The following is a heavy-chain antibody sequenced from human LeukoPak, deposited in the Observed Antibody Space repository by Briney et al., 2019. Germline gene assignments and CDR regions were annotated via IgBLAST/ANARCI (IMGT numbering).Heavy chain of an antibody. Sequence: SETLSLTCTVSGGSISSYYWSWIRQPPGKGLEWIGYIYYSGSTNYNPSLKSRVTISVDTSKNQFSLKLSSVTAADTAVYYCAREALRGYSYGWYYYYYGMDVWGQGTTVTASS. CDR2: IYYSGST. CDR1: GGSISSYY. CDR3: AREALRGYSYGWYYYYYGMDV. D-gene: IGHD5-18*01. J-gene: IGHJ6*02. V-gene: IGHV4-59*12.